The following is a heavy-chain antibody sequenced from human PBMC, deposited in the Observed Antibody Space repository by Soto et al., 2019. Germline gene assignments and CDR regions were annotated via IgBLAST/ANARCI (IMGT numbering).Heavy chain of an antibody. J-gene: IGHJ4*02. CDR3: ARELWGGAYAFDY. CDR2: IWYDGSNK. Sequence: QVKLVESGGGVVQPGRALRLSCAASGFTFSSFGMHWVRQAPGKGLEWVAIIWYDGSNKYYADSVKGRFTISRDNPKNTLYLQMNSLRAEDTAVYYCARELWGGAYAFDYWGQGTLVTVSS. CDR1: GFTFSSFG. D-gene: IGHD4-17*01. V-gene: IGHV3-33*01.